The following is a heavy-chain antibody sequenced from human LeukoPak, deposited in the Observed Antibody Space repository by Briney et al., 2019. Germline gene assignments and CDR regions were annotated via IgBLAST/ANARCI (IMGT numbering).Heavy chain of an antibody. CDR2: ISAYNGNT. CDR3: ARHYKPFAKDVVLRYFDWLAAFDI. CDR1: GYTFTSYG. J-gene: IGHJ3*02. V-gene: IGHV1-18*01. D-gene: IGHD3-9*01. Sequence: GASVKVSCKASGYTFTSYGISWVRQAPGQGLEWMGWISAYNGNTNYAQKLQGRVTMTTDTSTSTAYMELRSLRSDDTAVYYCARHYKPFAKDVVLRYFDWLAAFDIWGQGTMVTVSS.